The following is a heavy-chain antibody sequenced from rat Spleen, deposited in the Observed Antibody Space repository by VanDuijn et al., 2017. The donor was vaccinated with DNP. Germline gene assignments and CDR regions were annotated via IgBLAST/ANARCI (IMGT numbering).Heavy chain of an antibody. CDR1: GYSITSGYG. J-gene: IGHJ1*01. Sequence: QLQESGPGLVKPSQSLSLTCSVTGYSITSGYGWNWIRKFPGNKLEWLGSISSAGSTNYNPSLKSRISITRDTSKRQFFLQLNSVTTEDTATYYCARAYYDGTYYPNWYFDFWGPGTTVTVSS. CDR3: ARAYYDGTYYPNWYFDF. V-gene: IGHV3-3*01. D-gene: IGHD1-12*02. CDR2: ISSAGST.